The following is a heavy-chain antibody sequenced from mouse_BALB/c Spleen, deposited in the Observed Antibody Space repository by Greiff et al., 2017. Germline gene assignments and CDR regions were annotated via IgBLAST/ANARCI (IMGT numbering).Heavy chain of an antibody. CDR2: IDPANGNT. Sequence: EVQLQQSGAELVKPGASVKLSCTASGFNIKDTYMHWVKQRPEQGLEWIGRIDPANGNTKYDPKFQGKATITADTSSNTAYLQLSSLTSEDTAVYYCARDRDRYDGGYAMDYWGQGTSVTVSS. CDR3: ARDRDRYDGGYAMDY. V-gene: IGHV14-3*02. J-gene: IGHJ4*01. CDR1: GFNIKDTY. D-gene: IGHD2-14*01.